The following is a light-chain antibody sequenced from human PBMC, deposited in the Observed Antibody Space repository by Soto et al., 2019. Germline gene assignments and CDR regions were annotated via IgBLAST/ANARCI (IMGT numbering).Light chain of an antibody. CDR3: AAWHDSLNGPV. V-gene: IGLV1-44*01. J-gene: IGLJ2*01. CDR1: SSNIGSYT. CDR2: NDN. Sequence: QLVLTQPPSASGTPGQRVTISCSGSSSNIGSYTVNWYQQFPGTAPKFVIYNDNQRPSGVPDRVSGSKSGTSASLAISGLQSEGEADYYCAAWHDSLNGPVFGGGTQRTVL.